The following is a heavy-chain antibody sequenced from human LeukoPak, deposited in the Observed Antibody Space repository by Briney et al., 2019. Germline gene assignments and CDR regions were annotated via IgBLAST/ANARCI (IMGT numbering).Heavy chain of an antibody. D-gene: IGHD3-10*01. V-gene: IGHV1-18*01. CDR2: ISAYNGNT. Sequence: ASVKVSCKASGYTFTSYGISWVRQAPGQGLEWMGWISAYNGNTNYAQKLQGRVTMTTDTSTSTAYMELRSLRSDDTAVYYCARDLGPLDYYGSGSQRDWGQGTLVTVSS. J-gene: IGHJ4*02. CDR1: GYTFTSYG. CDR3: ARDLGPLDYYGSGSQRD.